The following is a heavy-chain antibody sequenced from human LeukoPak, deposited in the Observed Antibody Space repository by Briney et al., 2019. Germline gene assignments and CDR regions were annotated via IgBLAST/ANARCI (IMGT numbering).Heavy chain of an antibody. CDR3: ARDRRVRVRGVIIPGPGGRFDP. J-gene: IGHJ5*02. D-gene: IGHD3-10*01. CDR2: ISSSSSYI. Sequence: GGSLRLSCAASGFTFSSYGMNWVRQAPGKGLEWVSSISSSSSYIYYADSVKGRFTISRDNAKNSLYLQMNSLRAEDTAVYYCARDRRVRVRGVIIPGPGGRFDPWGQGTLVTVSS. V-gene: IGHV3-21*01. CDR1: GFTFSSYG.